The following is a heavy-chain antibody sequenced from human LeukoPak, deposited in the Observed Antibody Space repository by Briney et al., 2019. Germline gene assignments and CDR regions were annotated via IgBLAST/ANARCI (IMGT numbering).Heavy chain of an antibody. D-gene: IGHD3-16*02. V-gene: IGHV3-30*02. Sequence: PGGSLRLSCAASGFTFSSYGMHWVRQAPGKGLEWVAFIRYDGSNKYYADSVKGRFTISRDNSKNTLYLQMNSLRAEDTAVYYCANGRSRFGGVIVFDYWGQGTLVTVSS. CDR2: IRYDGSNK. CDR1: GFTFSSYG. J-gene: IGHJ4*02. CDR3: ANGRSRFGGVIVFDY.